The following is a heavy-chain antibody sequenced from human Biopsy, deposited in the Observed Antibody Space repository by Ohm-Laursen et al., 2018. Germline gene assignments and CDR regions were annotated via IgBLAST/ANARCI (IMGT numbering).Heavy chain of an antibody. D-gene: IGHD3-10*01. J-gene: IGHJ6*02. CDR3: ARWYGDLFYYYNGMDV. Sequence: SLRLSCSASGFTFRSYAMSWVRQAPGKGLEWVSSITSRTSSTYYADSVKGRVTISRDNANNSVSLQMNNLRVDDTAVYYCARWYGDLFYYYNGMDVWGQGTTVTVSS. CDR1: GFTFRSYA. CDR2: ITSRTSST. V-gene: IGHV3-21*01.